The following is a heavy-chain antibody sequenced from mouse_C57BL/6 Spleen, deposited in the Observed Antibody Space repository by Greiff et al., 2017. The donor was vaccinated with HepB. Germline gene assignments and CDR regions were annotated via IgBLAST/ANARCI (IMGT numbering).Heavy chain of an antibody. CDR2: IYPGDGDT. CDR3: ARISYYAMDY. Sequence: VQLVESGAELVKPGASVKISCKASGYAFSSYWMNWVKQRPGKGLEWIGQIYPGDGDTNYNGKFKGKATLTADKSSSTAYMQLSSLTSEDSAVYFCARISYYAMDYWGQGTSVTVSS. V-gene: IGHV1-80*01. J-gene: IGHJ4*01. CDR1: GYAFSSYW.